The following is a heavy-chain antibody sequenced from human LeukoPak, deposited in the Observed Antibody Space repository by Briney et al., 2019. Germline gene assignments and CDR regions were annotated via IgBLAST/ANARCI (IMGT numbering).Heavy chain of an antibody. Sequence: ASVKVSCKASGYTFTGYYMHWVRQAPGQGLEWMGWINPNSGGTNYAQKFQGRVTMTRDTSISTAYMELSRLRSDDTAVYYCARDRDGSMADYYYYGMDVWGQGTTVTVSS. CDR2: INPNSGGT. D-gene: IGHD2/OR15-2a*01. CDR1: GYTFTGYY. V-gene: IGHV1-2*02. J-gene: IGHJ6*02. CDR3: ARDRDGSMADYYYYGMDV.